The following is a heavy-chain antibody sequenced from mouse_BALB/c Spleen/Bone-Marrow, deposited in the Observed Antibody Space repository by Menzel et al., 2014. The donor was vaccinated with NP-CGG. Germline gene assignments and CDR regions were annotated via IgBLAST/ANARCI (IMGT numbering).Heavy chain of an antibody. CDR1: GFTFSSFG. CDR3: ARGGNWDDFDV. D-gene: IGHD4-1*01. J-gene: IGHJ1*01. CDR2: ISSSSTAI. V-gene: IGHV5-17*02. Sequence: EVQLVESGGGLVQPGGSRKLSCAASGFTFSSFGMHWVRQAPEKGLEWVAYISSSSTAICYADTVKGRFTISRDNPKNTLFLQMTSLRSEDTAMYYCARGGNWDDFDVWGAGTTVTVSS.